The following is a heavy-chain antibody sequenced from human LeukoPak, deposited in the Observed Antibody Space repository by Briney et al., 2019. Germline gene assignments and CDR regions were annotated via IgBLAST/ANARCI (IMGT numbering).Heavy chain of an antibody. J-gene: IGHJ4*02. Sequence: PSETLSLTCTVSGDSISTSSYYWGWIRQPLGKGLEWLGSIYYRGNTYYNPSLKSRVTISVNTSKNQFSLNLYPVTAADTAVFYCARSYYYDYRQIDYWGQGTLVTVSS. V-gene: IGHV4-39*01. D-gene: IGHD3-22*01. CDR2: IYYRGNT. CDR3: ARSYYYDYRQIDY. CDR1: GDSISTSSYY.